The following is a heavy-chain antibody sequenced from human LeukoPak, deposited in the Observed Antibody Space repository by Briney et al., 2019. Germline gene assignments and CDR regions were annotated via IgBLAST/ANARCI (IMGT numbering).Heavy chain of an antibody. CDR2: INHSEST. J-gene: IGHJ6*04. CDR3: ARPGYCSSTSCSDGMDV. D-gene: IGHD2-2*01. Sequence: SETLSLTCAVYGGSFSGYYWSWIRQPPGKGLEWIGEINHSESTNYNPSLKSRVTISVDTSKNQFSLKLSSVTAADTAVYYCARPGYCSSTSCSDGMDVWGKGTTVTVSS. V-gene: IGHV4-34*01. CDR1: GGSFSGYY.